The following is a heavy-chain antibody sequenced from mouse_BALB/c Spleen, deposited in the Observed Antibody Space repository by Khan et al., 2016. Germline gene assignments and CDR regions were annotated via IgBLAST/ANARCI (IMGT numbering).Heavy chain of an antibody. CDR2: INPSTGYT. CDR1: GYTFTDYW. CDR3: ARWSYYYGSSYGWCAY. J-gene: IGHJ3*01. V-gene: IGHV1-7*01. D-gene: IGHD1-1*01. Sequence: QVQLQQSGAELTKPGASVKMSCKASGYTFTDYWMHWVKQRPGQGLEWIGYINPSTGYTKYNQMFKDKATLTADKSSSTAYMQLSSLTSEDSAVYDCARWSYYYGSSYGWCAYWGQGTLVTVSA.